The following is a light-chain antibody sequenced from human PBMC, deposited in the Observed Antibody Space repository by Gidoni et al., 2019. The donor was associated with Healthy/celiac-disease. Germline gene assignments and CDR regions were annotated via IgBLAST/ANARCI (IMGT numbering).Light chain of an antibody. CDR1: VLAKKY. V-gene: IGLV3-27*01. Sequence: SYELTQPSSVSVSPGQTARITCSGDVLAKKYARWFQQKPGQAPVLVIYKDSERPAGILERFSGASSGTTVTLTISGAQVEDEADYYCYSAADNTWVFGGGTKLTVL. CDR3: YSAADNTWV. CDR2: KDS. J-gene: IGLJ3*02.